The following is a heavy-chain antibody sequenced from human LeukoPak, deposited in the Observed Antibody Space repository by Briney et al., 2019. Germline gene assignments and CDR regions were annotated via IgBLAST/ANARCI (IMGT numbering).Heavy chain of an antibody. CDR3: ARHTYYGSGSYYLFDY. V-gene: IGHV4-4*09. Sequence: SETLSLTCTVSGGSISSYYWSWIRQPPGKGLEWIGYVYTSGSTNYNPSLKSRVTISVDTSKNQFSLKLSSVTAADTAVYYCARHTYYGSGSYYLFDYWGQGTLVTVSS. CDR1: GGSISSYY. J-gene: IGHJ4*02. CDR2: VYTSGST. D-gene: IGHD3-10*01.